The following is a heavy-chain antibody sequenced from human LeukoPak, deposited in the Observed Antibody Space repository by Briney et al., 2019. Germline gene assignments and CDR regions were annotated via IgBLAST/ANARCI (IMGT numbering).Heavy chain of an antibody. CDR2: IYYSGST. Sequence: SETLSLTCTVSGGSISSYYWSWIRQPPGKGLEWIGYIYYSGSTNYNPSLKSRVTISVDTSKNQFSLKLSSVTAADTAVYYCARVKRVYYDSSDDAFDIWGQGTMVTVSS. CDR3: ARVKRVYYDSSDDAFDI. V-gene: IGHV4-59*01. J-gene: IGHJ3*02. D-gene: IGHD3-22*01. CDR1: GGSISSYY.